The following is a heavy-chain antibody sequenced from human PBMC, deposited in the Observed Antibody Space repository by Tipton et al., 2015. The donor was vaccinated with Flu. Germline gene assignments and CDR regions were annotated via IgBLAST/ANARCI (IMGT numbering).Heavy chain of an antibody. CDR2: ISSSSSTI. V-gene: IGHV3-48*04. J-gene: IGHJ3*02. Sequence: SLRLSCAASGFTFSSYSMNWVRQAPGKGLEWVSYISSSSSTIYYADSVKGRFTISRDNAKNSLYLQMNSLRAEDTAVYYCARGHTIAAHAFDIWGQGTMVTVSS. CDR3: ARGHTIAAHAFDI. D-gene: IGHD6-6*01. CDR1: GFTFSSYS.